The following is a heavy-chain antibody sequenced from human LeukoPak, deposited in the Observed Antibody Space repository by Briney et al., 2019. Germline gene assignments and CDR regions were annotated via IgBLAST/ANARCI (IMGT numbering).Heavy chain of an antibody. CDR1: GFTFSRYW. J-gene: IGHJ5*02. CDR2: ISSSSSYI. D-gene: IGHD2-21*02. CDR3: AKDKGVVTAIPVWFDP. V-gene: IGHV3-21*01. Sequence: PGGSLRLSCAASGFTFSRYWMSWVRQAPGKGLEWVSSISSSSSYIYYADSVKGRFTISRDNSKNTLYLQMNSLRAEDTAVYYCAKDKGVVTAIPVWFDPWGQGTLVTVSS.